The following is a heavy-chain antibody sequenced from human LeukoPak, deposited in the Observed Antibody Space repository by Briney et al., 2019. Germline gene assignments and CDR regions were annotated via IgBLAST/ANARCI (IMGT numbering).Heavy chain of an antibody. J-gene: IGHJ4*02. V-gene: IGHV3-23*01. CDR2: INRSGGSN. Sequence: GGSLRLSCAASGFTFSNYDMSWVRQAPGKGLEWVAAINRSGGSNYYPDLVKGRFNISGHNDKNTLYLQMNSLVSEDTALYYCAKDRPKPEYWGQGTLVSVSS. CDR1: GFTFSNYD. CDR3: AKDRPKPEY.